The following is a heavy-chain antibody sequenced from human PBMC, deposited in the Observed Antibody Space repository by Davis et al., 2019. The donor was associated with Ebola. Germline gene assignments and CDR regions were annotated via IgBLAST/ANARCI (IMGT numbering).Heavy chain of an antibody. CDR3: ARVPITMVQGVIRGLGFDP. CDR2: INHSGST. J-gene: IGHJ5*02. V-gene: IGHV4-34*01. Sequence: SQTLSLTCAVYGGSFSGYYWSWIRQSPGKGLEWIGEINHSGSTNYNPSLKSRVTISVDTSKNQFSLKLSSVTAADTAVYYCARVPITMVQGVIRGLGFDPWGQGTLVTVSS. CDR1: GGSFSGYY. D-gene: IGHD3-10*01.